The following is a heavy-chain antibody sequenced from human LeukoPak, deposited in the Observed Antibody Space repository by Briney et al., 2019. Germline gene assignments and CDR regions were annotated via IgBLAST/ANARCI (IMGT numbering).Heavy chain of an antibody. V-gene: IGHV4-59*01. Sequence: IYHTGSTSYSPSLKSRVTISADTSQNQFSLKLSSVTAADTAVYYCARWRGLGYCSGGSCYSPYYFDYWGQGTLVTVSS. D-gene: IGHD2-15*01. CDR2: IYHTGST. CDR3: ARWRGLGYCSGGSCYSPYYFDY. J-gene: IGHJ4*02.